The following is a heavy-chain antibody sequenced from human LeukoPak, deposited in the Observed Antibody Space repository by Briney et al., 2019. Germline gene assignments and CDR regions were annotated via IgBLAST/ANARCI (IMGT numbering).Heavy chain of an antibody. D-gene: IGHD5-24*01. CDR1: GFPFSSYW. CDR2: IKQDGSKK. CDR3: TRVGYIDEGIDY. Sequence: PGGSLRLSCAASGFPFSSYWMTWVRQAPGKGLEWVANIKQDGSKKSYVDSVKGRFTISRDNAKNSLYLQMNSLRAEGTAIYYCTRVGYIDEGIDYWGQGTLVTVSS. V-gene: IGHV3-7*04. J-gene: IGHJ4*02.